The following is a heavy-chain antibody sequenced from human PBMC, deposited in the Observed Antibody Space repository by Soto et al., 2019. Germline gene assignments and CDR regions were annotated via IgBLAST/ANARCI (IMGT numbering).Heavy chain of an antibody. V-gene: IGHV1-69*04. CDR1: GGTFSSYT. CDR2: IIPILGVA. D-gene: IGHD6-13*01. CDR3: ARESFRAAAGPNRPDY. J-gene: IGHJ4*02. Sequence: GASVKVSCTASGGTFSSYTISWVRQAPGQGLEWMGRIIPILGVANYAQNFQGRVTITAYKSTSTAYRELSSLRSEDTAVYYCARESFRAAAGPNRPDYWGQGTLVTVSS.